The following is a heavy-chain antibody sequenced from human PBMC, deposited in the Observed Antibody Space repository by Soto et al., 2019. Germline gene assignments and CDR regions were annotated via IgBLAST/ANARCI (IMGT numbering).Heavy chain of an antibody. CDR2: ILNSGST. D-gene: IGHD1-1*01. V-gene: IGHV4-31*03. J-gene: IGHJ4*02. CDR1: GGSISGADYY. Sequence: QVQLQESGPGLVKPSQTLSLTCTVSGGSISGADYYWSWIRQHPGKGLEWIGNILNSGSTYYNPSLLGRLRISLATAKNQFSRRLSSVTAADTAVYFCARGGPTKGGGSLDSWGQGTLVTVSS. CDR3: ARGGPTKGGGSLDS.